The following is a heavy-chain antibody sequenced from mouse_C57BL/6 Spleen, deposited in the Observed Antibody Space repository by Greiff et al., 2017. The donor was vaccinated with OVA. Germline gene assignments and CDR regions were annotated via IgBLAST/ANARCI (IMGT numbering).Heavy chain of an antibody. CDR1: GYSFTDYY. J-gene: IGHJ4*01. Sequence: EVQLQQSGPELVKPGASVKISCKASGYSFTDYYMNWVKQSHGKSLEWIGVINPNYGTTSYNQKFKGKATLTVDQSSSTAYMQLNSLTSEDSAVYYCATSDCKGRNSIDYWGQGTSVTVSS. CDR3: ATSDCKGRNSIDY. CDR2: INPNYGTT. D-gene: IGHD1-3*01. V-gene: IGHV1-39*01.